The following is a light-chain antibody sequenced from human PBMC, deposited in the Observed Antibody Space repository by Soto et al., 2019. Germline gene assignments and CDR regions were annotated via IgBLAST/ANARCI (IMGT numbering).Light chain of an antibody. J-gene: IGLJ2*01. V-gene: IGLV2-23*01. CDR3: CSFEGRTPLVV. Sequence: QSVLTQPASVSGSPGQSITISCTGTSSNLGSYDLVSWYQQYPGQAPKLLIYEASKRPAGVSDRFSGFKSGSTASLTISGIQADDEAEYYCCSFEGRTPLVVFGGGTKLTVL. CDR2: EAS. CDR1: SSNLGSYDL.